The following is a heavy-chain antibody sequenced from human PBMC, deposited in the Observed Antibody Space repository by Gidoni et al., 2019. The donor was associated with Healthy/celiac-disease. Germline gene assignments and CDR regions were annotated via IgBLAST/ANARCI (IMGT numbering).Heavy chain of an antibody. CDR3: AKDQAAAYAFDI. Sequence: EVQLLESGGGLVQPGGSLRLSCAASGLPFSSYAMSWVRQAPGKGLEWVAAISGSGGSTYYADSVKGRFTISRDNSKNTLYLQMNSLRAEDTAVYYCAKDQAAAYAFDIWGQGTMVTVSS. CDR1: GLPFSSYA. D-gene: IGHD6-13*01. V-gene: IGHV3-23*01. CDR2: ISGSGGST. J-gene: IGHJ3*02.